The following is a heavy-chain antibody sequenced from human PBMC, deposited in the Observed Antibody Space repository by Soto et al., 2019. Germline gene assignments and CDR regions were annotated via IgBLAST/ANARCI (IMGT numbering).Heavy chain of an antibody. CDR2: INPSGGST. CDR3: AREIRPGGLLRGRWFDP. J-gene: IGHJ5*02. V-gene: IGHV1-46*01. CDR1: GYTFTRYH. Sequence: QVQLVQFGAEVKKPGASVKVSCKASGYTFTRYHMHWVRQAPEQGLEWMGIINPSGGSTSYAQKFQGRVTMTRDTSTSTVYMELSSLRSEDTAVYYCAREIRPGGLLRGRWFDPWGQGTLVTVSS. D-gene: IGHD3-10*01.